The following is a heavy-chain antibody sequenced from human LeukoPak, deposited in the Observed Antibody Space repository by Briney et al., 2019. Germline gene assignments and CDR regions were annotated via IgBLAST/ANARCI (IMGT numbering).Heavy chain of an antibody. D-gene: IGHD3-10*01. CDR3: AKDIGSYYDY. V-gene: IGHV3-74*01. Sequence: GGSLRLSCAASGFTFSNYWMHWARQAPGKGLVWVSRISPDGSSTSYGDSVKGRFTISRDNAKNTVYLQMNSLRAEDTAVYYCAKDIGSYYDYWGQGILVTVSS. CDR2: ISPDGSST. J-gene: IGHJ4*02. CDR1: GFTFSNYW.